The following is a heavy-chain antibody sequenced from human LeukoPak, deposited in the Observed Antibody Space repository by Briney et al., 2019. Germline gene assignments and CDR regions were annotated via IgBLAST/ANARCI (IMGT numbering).Heavy chain of an antibody. D-gene: IGHD5-18*01. Sequence: QPWGSLRLSCAASGFTFSSYILTWIRQAPGKGLEWVSYTDSRNTIYYTDSVKGRFTISRDNAKNSLYLQMNSLRVEDTALYYCARVFYTYGPYYFDYWGQGTLVTVSS. V-gene: IGHV3-48*01. J-gene: IGHJ4*02. CDR2: TDSRNTI. CDR1: GFTFSSYI. CDR3: ARVFYTYGPYYFDY.